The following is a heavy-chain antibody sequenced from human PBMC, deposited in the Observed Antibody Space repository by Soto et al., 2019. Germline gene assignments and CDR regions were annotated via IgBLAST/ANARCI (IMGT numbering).Heavy chain of an antibody. CDR1: GDSFSNYY. J-gene: IGHJ5*02. CDR3: ATGRSEVVPGAMDT. D-gene: IGHD2-2*01. Sequence: SETLSLTCPVSGDSFSNYYCNWVRKSAGKGLEWIGRIYPTGSTTYNPSLKSRLTMSVDTSKNQFSLRLTSMTAADTAGYYCATGRSEVVPGAMDTWGQGTLVTVSS. V-gene: IGHV4-4*07. CDR2: IYPTGST.